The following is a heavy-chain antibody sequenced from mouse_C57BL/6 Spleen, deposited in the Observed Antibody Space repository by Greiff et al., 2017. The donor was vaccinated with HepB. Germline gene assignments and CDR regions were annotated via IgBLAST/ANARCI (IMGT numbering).Heavy chain of an antibody. J-gene: IGHJ3*01. V-gene: IGHV1-82*01. CDR1: GYAFSSSW. CDR3: AREVVVADGYYVWIAY. Sequence: QVQLQQSGPELVKPGASVKISCKASGYAFSSSWMNWVKQRPGKGLEWIGRIYPGDGDTNYNGKFKGKATMTVDKSSSTAYMQLSSLASEYSAVYFCAREVVVADGYYVWIAYWGQGTLVTVSA. CDR2: IYPGDGDT. D-gene: IGHD2-3*01.